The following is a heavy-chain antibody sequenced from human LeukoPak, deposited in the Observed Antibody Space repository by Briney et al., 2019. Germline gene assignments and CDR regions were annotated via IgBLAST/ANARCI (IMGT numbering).Heavy chain of an antibody. CDR2: IYSGGST. Sequence: GGSLRLSCAASGFTVSSNYMSWVRQAPGKGLEWVSVIYSGGSTYYADSVKGRFTISRDNSRNTLYLQMNSLRADDTAVYYCAKERKLLPFDCWGQGTLVTVS. V-gene: IGHV3-53*05. CDR3: AKERKLLPFDC. CDR1: GFTVSSNY. D-gene: IGHD4-23*01. J-gene: IGHJ4*02.